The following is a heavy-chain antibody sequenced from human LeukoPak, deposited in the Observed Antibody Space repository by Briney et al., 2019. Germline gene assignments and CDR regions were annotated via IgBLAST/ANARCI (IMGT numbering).Heavy chain of an antibody. D-gene: IGHD6-19*01. CDR3: AKDPHSSAWYESPY. Sequence: GSLRLSCKTSGFTFSNYAMTWVRQAPGKGLEWVSAISDSGNSTYYADSVRGRFTVSRDNSKNTLYLQMNSLRAEDTALYYCAKDPHSSAWYESPYWGQGTLVTVSS. CDR2: ISDSGNST. V-gene: IGHV3-23*01. J-gene: IGHJ4*02. CDR1: GFTFSNYA.